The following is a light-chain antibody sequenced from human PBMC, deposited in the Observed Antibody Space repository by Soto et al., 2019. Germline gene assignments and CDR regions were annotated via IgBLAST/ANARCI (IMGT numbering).Light chain of an antibody. V-gene: IGKV1-39*01. CDR1: QSISDN. CDR2: AAS. CDR3: QQSFGTPPT. J-gene: IGKJ4*01. Sequence: DIQMTQSPSSLSASVGDRVTITCRASQSISDNFNWYQHKPGTAPNLLIYAASSLQSGVPSRFSGSGSGTYFTLTISSLQPEDFVTYYFQQSFGTPPTFGGGTKVEIK.